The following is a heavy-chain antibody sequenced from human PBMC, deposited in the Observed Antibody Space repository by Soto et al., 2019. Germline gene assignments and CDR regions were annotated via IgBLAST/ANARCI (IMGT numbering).Heavy chain of an antibody. CDR2: IIPIFGTA. CDR1: GGTFSSYA. J-gene: IGHJ5*02. V-gene: IGHV1-69*13. Sequence: ASVKVSCKASGGTFSSYAISWVRQAPGQGLEWMGGIIPIFGTANYAQKFQGRVTITADESTSTAYMELSSLRSEDTAVYYCARDMAGAAAGYNCFDPWGQGTPAPVYS. D-gene: IGHD6-13*01. CDR3: ARDMAGAAAGYNCFDP.